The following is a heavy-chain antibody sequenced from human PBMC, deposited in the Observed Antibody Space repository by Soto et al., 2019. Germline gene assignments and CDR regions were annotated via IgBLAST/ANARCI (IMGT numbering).Heavy chain of an antibody. J-gene: IGHJ6*02. CDR1: GFTFSSYW. CDR3: ARDTRGDIVALYYYYGMDV. CDR2: IKQDGSEK. Sequence: GGSLRLSCAAPGFTFSSYWMSWVRQAPGKGLEWVANIKQDGSEKYYVDSVKGRFTISRDNAKNSLYLQMNSLRAEDTAVYYCARDTRGDIVALYYYYGMDVWGQGTTVTVSS. V-gene: IGHV3-7*05. D-gene: IGHD5-12*01.